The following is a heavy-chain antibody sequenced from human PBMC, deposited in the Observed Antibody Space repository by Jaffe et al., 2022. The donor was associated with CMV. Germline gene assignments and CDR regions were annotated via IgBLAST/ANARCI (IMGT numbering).Heavy chain of an antibody. CDR3: ARFQTSYYPFDM. CDR1: GGSINSYY. V-gene: IGHV4-59*01. CDR2: IYHSGSS. Sequence: QVQLQESGPGLVKPSETLSLTCTVSGGSINSYYWSWIRQPPGKGLEWIGYIYHSGSSNYNPSLKSRVTISLDTSKNQFSLKLISVTAADTAVFYCARFQTSYYPFDMWGQGTMVTVSS. D-gene: IGHD1-26*01. J-gene: IGHJ3*02.